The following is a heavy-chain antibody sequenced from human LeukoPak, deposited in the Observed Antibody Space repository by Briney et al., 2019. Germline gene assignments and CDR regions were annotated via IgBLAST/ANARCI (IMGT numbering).Heavy chain of an antibody. J-gene: IGHJ4*02. V-gene: IGHV3-23*01. CDR3: AKGEPRISSGWYNY. CDR1: AFTFRNYA. Sequence: GGSLRLSCAASAFTFRNYAMSWVRQAPGKGLEWVSAISGSGGSTYYADSVKGRFTISRDNSKNTLYLQMNSLRAEDTAVYYCAKGEPRISSGWYNYWGQGTLVTVSS. D-gene: IGHD6-19*01. CDR2: ISGSGGST.